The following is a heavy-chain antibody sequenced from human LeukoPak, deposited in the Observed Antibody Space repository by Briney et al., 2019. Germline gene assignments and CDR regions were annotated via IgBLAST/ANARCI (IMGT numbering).Heavy chain of an antibody. V-gene: IGHV4-34*01. CDR1: GGSFSGYY. CDR3: ARADDYGDYVPFDY. Sequence: SETLSLTCAVYGGSFSGYYWSWIRQPPGKGLEWIGEINRSGSTNYNPSLKSRVTISVDTSKNQFSLKLSSVTAADTAVYYCARADDYGDYVPFDYWGQGTLVTVSS. J-gene: IGHJ4*02. CDR2: INRSGST. D-gene: IGHD4-17*01.